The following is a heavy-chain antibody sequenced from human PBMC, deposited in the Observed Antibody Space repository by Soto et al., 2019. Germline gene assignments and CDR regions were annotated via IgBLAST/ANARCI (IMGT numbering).Heavy chain of an antibody. J-gene: IGHJ5*02. CDR2: IYPCDSDT. D-gene: IGHD1-7*01. CDR1: GYSFTSYW. CDR3: ARRKLEIREGWFDP. V-gene: IGHV5-51*01. Sequence: GDSLKISRKGSGYSFTSYWIGWVRQMPGKGLDWMGIIYPCDSDTRYSPSFQGQVTISAAXXIXXXNXQXXXLKASDTAMHYCARRKLEIREGWFDPWGQGTLVTVSS.